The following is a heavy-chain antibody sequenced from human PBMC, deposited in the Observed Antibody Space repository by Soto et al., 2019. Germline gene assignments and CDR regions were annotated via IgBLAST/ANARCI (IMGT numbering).Heavy chain of an antibody. CDR2: IYYSGST. Sequence: KSSETLSLTCTVSGGSISSSSYYWGWIRQPPGKGLEWIGSIYYSGSTYYNPSLKSRVTISVDTSKNQFSLKLSSVTAADTAVYYCARRQEVAGTYYWGQGTLVTVS. CDR3: ARRQEVAGTYY. D-gene: IGHD6-19*01. V-gene: IGHV4-39*01. J-gene: IGHJ4*02. CDR1: GGSISSSSYY.